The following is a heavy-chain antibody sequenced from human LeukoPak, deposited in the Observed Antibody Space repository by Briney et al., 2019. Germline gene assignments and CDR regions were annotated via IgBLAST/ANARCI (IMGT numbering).Heavy chain of an antibody. CDR2: ISTYNDNT. V-gene: IGHV1-18*01. Sequence: ASVKVSCKASGYTFTSYGISWVRQAPGQGLEWMGWISTYNDNTNYPQKLQGRVTMTTDTSMRTAYMELTSLRSDDTAVYYCASIAAMVRGVINWFDPWGQGTLVTVSS. CDR1: GYTFTSYG. CDR3: ASIAAMVRGVINWFDP. J-gene: IGHJ5*02. D-gene: IGHD3-10*01.